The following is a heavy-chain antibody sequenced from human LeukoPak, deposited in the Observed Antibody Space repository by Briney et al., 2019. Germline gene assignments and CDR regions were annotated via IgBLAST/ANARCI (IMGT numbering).Heavy chain of an antibody. Sequence: PGGSLRLSCAASGFTLSNYDMHWVRHVTGIGLEWVSGIDNAGDTYYSDSVRGRFTISRENAKNSLYLQVNSLRAEDTAVYYCTRAGPRRDGYNSDYWGQGTLVTVSS. CDR2: IDNAGDT. CDR1: GFTLSNYD. J-gene: IGHJ4*02. V-gene: IGHV3-13*01. D-gene: IGHD5-24*01. CDR3: TRAGPRRDGYNSDY.